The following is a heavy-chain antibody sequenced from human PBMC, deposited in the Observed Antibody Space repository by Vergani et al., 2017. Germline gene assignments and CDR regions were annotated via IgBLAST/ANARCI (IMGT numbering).Heavy chain of an antibody. Sequence: QVQLQESGPGLVKPSEPLSLTCTVSGGSISSYYWSWIRQPPGKGLEWIGYIYYRGSTNYNPSLKSRVTISVDPSKNQFSLKLSSVTAADTAVYYCARADIALYYFDYWGQGTLVTVSS. J-gene: IGHJ4*02. CDR3: ARADIALYYFDY. V-gene: IGHV4-59*01. D-gene: IGHD2-21*01. CDR1: GGSISSYY. CDR2: IYYRGST.